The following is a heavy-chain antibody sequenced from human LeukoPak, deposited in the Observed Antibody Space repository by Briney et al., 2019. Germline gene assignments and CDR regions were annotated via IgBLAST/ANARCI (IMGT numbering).Heavy chain of an antibody. Sequence: KPSETLSLTCTVSGGSISSYYWSWIRQPPGKGLEWIGYIYYSGSTNYNPSLKSRVTISVDTSKNQFSLKLSSVTAADTAVYYCAGSLGGGWFDPWGQGTLVTVSS. V-gene: IGHV4-59*01. D-gene: IGHD3-16*01. CDR2: IYYSGST. J-gene: IGHJ5*02. CDR3: AGSLGGGWFDP. CDR1: GGSISSYY.